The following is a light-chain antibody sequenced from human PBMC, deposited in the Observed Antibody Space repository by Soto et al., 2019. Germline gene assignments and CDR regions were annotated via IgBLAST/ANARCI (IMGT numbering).Light chain of an antibody. J-gene: IGKJ5*01. CDR2: DAS. Sequence: DIILTQSPATLSLSPEERATLSCRASQNVYTYLAWYQQKPGQAPRLLIYDASNRATGIPARFSGSGSGTDFTLTISSLAPEDFAVYYCQQRGNWPITFGQGTRLE. CDR3: QQRGNWPIT. CDR1: QNVYTY. V-gene: IGKV3-11*01.